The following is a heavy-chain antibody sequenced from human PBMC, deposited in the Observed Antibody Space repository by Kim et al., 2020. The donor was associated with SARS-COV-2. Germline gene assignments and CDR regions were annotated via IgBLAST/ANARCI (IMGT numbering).Heavy chain of an antibody. CDR3: AKGLVMKEPGTLDY. Sequence: ADSVKGRFTISRDNSKNTLYLQMNSLRAEDTAVYYCAKGLVMKEPGTLDYWGQGTLVTVSS. J-gene: IGHJ4*02. D-gene: IGHD3-16*02. V-gene: IGHV3-30*02.